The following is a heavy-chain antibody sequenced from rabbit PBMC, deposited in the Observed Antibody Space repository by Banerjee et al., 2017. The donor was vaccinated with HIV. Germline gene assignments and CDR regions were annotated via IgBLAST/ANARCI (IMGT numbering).Heavy chain of an antibody. Sequence: QEQLEESGGDLVKPEGSLTLTCTASGFSFSSTYWICWVRQAPGKGLEWIACIYGGSSGSTYYASWAKGRFTISKTSSTTVTLQMTSLTAADTATYFCARCDNGDNYYAYAFNLWGQGTLVTVS. CDR3: ARCDNGDNYYAYAFNL. CDR1: GFSFSSTYW. V-gene: IGHV1S45*01. D-gene: IGHD2-1*01. J-gene: IGHJ4*01. CDR2: IYGGSSGST.